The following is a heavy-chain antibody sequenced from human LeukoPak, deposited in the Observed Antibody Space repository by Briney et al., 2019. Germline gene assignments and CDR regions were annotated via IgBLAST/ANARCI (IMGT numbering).Heavy chain of an antibody. CDR3: ARYSGDYYYYGMDV. CDR1: GGTFSSYA. D-gene: IGHD3-10*01. Sequence: SVKVSCKASGGTFSSYAISWVRQAPGQGLEWMGRIIPILGIANYAQKFQGRVTITADKSTSTAYMELSSLRSEDTAVDYCARYSGDYYYYGMDVWGQGTTVTVSS. J-gene: IGHJ6*02. CDR2: IIPILGIA. V-gene: IGHV1-69*04.